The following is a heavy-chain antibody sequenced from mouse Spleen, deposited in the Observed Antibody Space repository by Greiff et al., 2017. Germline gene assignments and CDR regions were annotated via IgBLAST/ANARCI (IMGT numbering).Heavy chain of an antibody. V-gene: IGHV1-18*01. D-gene: IGHD1-1*01. CDR1: GYTFTDYN. CDR3: ARKTVEGRRYFDV. CDR2: INPNNGGT. J-gene: IGHJ1*03. Sequence: VQLKQSGPELVKPGASVKIPCKASGYTFTDYNMDWVKQSPGKSLEWIGDINPNNGGTIYNQKFKGKATLTVDKSSSTAYMELRSLTSEDTAVYYCARKTVEGRRYFDVWGKGTTVTVSS.